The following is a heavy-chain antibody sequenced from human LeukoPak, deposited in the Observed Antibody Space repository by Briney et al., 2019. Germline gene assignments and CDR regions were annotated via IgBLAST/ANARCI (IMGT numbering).Heavy chain of an antibody. CDR3: ARDLEVGPTSLDGFDI. V-gene: IGHV1-2*02. CDR1: GYTLSDYY. D-gene: IGHD1-26*01. J-gene: IGHJ3*02. CDR2: INPNSGGT. Sequence: ASVKVSCKASGYTLSDYYMHWVRQAPGQGLQWMGWINPNSGGTNYELRFLGRVTMTTDTSINTAYMELSRLKSDDTAIYYCARDLEVGPTSLDGFDIWGQGTMVTVSS.